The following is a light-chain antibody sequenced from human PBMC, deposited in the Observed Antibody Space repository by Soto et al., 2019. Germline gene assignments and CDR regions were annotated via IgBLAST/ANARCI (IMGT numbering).Light chain of an antibody. CDR1: QSLGGN. CDR3: QQYSNWPPWT. V-gene: IGKV3-15*01. J-gene: IGKJ1*01. CDR2: RAS. Sequence: IVMTQSPATLAVSPRDTVTLSCRASQSLGGNLAWYQQKPGQAPRLFIFRASSRATGVPARFSASGSGTEFTLTISELQSEDFSVYYCQQYSNWPPWTFGPGTKVDIK.